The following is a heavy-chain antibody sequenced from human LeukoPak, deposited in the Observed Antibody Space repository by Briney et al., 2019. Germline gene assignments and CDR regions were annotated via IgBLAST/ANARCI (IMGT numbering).Heavy chain of an antibody. CDR1: GFILSDYY. V-gene: IGHV3-11*01. CDR2: ISSSGGTF. J-gene: IGHJ4*02. CDR3: AKDLGDYDSSGYYYY. Sequence: GGSLSLSCAASGFILSDYYMSWIRQAPGKGLEWVSYISSSGGTFNYADAVKGRFTISRDNSKNTLYLQMDSLRAEDTAVYYCAKDLGDYDSSGYYYYWGQGTLVTVSS. D-gene: IGHD3-22*01.